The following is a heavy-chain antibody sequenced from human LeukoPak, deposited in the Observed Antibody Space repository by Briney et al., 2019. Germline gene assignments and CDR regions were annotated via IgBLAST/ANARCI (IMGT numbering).Heavy chain of an antibody. CDR2: FDPEDGET. Sequence: ASVKVSCKVSGYTLTELSMHWVRQAPGKGLEWMGGFDPEDGETIYAQKFQGRVTMTEDTSTDTAYMELSSLRSEDTAVYYCARAPWELQAFDIWGQGTMVTVSS. V-gene: IGHV1-24*01. CDR1: GYTLTELS. J-gene: IGHJ3*02. D-gene: IGHD1-26*01. CDR3: ARAPWELQAFDI.